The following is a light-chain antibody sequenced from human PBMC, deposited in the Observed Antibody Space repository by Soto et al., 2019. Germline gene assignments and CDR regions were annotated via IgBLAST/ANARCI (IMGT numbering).Light chain of an antibody. CDR3: HQYNNWWT. CDR1: QTVSTS. Sequence: ERVISQFSASLSAPPGERATLSFRASQTVSTSLAWYQQKPGQAPRLLIYGASTRASGVPARFSGSGSGTEFTLTVSSLQSEDSAVYYCHQYNNWWTFGQGTKVDIK. CDR2: GAS. V-gene: IGKV3-15*01. J-gene: IGKJ1*01.